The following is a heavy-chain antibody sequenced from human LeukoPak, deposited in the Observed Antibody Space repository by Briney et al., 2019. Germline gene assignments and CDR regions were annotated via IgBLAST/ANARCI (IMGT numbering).Heavy chain of an antibody. J-gene: IGHJ4*02. CDR2: INPNSGGT. CDR3: ASPVYSSSSAQYYFDY. V-gene: IGHV1-2*04. Sequence: ASVKVSCKASGYTFTGYYMHWVRQAPGQGLEWMGWINPNSGGTNYAQKFQGWVTMTRDTSISTAYMELSRLRSDDTAVYYCASPVYSSSSAQYYFDYWGQGTLVTVSS. D-gene: IGHD6-6*01. CDR1: GYTFTGYY.